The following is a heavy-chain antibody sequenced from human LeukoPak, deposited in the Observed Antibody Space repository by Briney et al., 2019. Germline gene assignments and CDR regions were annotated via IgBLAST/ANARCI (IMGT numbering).Heavy chain of an antibody. D-gene: IGHD3-22*01. Sequence: GGSLGLSCAASGFTVSSNYMSWVRQAPGKGLEWVSVIYSGGSTYYADSVKGRFTISRDNSKNTLYLQMNSLRAEDTAVYYCAREGAQDYYDSSGLGPNWGQGTLVTVSS. CDR1: GFTVSSNY. J-gene: IGHJ4*02. CDR2: IYSGGST. V-gene: IGHV3-66*01. CDR3: AREGAQDYYDSSGLGPN.